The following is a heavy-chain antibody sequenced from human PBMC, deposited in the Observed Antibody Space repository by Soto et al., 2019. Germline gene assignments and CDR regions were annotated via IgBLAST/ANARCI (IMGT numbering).Heavy chain of an antibody. CDR3: ARDKGGYPDY. CDR1: GYTFTSYD. CDR2: MNPNSGNT. V-gene: IGHV1-8*01. D-gene: IGHD3-22*01. J-gene: IGHJ4*02. Sequence: ASVKVSCKASGYTFTSYDINWVRQATGQGLEWMGWMNPNSGNTGYAQKFQGWVTMTRDTSISTAYMELSRLRSDDTAVYYCARDKGGYPDYWGQGTLVTVSS.